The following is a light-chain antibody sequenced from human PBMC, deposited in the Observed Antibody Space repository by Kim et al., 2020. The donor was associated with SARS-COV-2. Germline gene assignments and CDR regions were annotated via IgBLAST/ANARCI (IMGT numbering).Light chain of an antibody. CDR1: QSVSNY. Sequence: EIVLTQSPATLSLSPGERATLSCWASQSVSNYLAWYQQKPGQAPRLLIYDASNRATGIPARFSGSGSGTDFTLTISSLESEDFAVYYWQQRSDWPLTFGGGTKVDIK. J-gene: IGKJ4*01. V-gene: IGKV3-11*01. CDR3: QQRSDWPLT. CDR2: DAS.